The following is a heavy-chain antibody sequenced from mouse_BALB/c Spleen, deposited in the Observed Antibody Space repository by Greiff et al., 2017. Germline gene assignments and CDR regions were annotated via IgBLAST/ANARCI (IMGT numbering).Heavy chain of an antibody. D-gene: IGHD1-2*01. CDR2: INPYNGGT. Sequence: EVQGVESGPELVKPGASMKISCKASGYSFTGYTMNWVQQSHGKNLEWIGLINPYNGGTSYNQKFKGKATLTVDKSSSTAYMELLSLTSEDSAVYYCAREGGAYDGSGFAYWGQGTLVTVSA. J-gene: IGHJ3*01. CDR3: AREGGAYDGSGFAY. CDR1: GYSFTGYT. V-gene: IGHV1-18*01.